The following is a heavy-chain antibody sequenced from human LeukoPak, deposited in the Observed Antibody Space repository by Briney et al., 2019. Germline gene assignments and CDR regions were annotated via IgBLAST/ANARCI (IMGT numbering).Heavy chain of an antibody. D-gene: IGHD3-22*01. CDR2: ISAYNGNT. CDR3: ARDQFVFHSSGYYSTLYYFDY. Sequence: GESLQISCKGSGYTFTSYGISWVRQAPGQGLEWMGWISAYNGNTNYAQKLQGRVTMTTDTSTSTAYMELRSLRSDDTAVYYCARDQFVFHSSGYYSTLYYFDYWGQGTLVTVSS. J-gene: IGHJ4*02. V-gene: IGHV1-18*01. CDR1: GYTFTSYG.